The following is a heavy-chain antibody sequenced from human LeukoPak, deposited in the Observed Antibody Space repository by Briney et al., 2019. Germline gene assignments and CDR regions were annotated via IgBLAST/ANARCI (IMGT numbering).Heavy chain of an antibody. CDR2: ISYSGTT. Sequence: KPSETLSLTCTVSGGSVSSGSYYWSWIRQPPGKGLEWIGTISYSGTTYYNPSLKSRVTISVDTSKNQFSLQLSSVTAADTAAYYCASDITMFWVYYWGQGTLVTVSS. J-gene: IGHJ4*02. V-gene: IGHV4-39*01. D-gene: IGHD3-9*01. CDR1: GGSVSSGSYY. CDR3: ASDITMFWVYY.